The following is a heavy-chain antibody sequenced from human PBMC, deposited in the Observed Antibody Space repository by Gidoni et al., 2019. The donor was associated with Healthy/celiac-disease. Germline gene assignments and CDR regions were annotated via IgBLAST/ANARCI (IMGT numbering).Heavy chain of an antibody. CDR3: ARQRDSSGYYDAFDI. CDR2: IYPGDSDT. J-gene: IGHJ3*02. V-gene: IGHV5-51*01. CDR1: GYSFTSYW. D-gene: IGHD3-22*01. Sequence: EVQLVQSGAEVKKPGESLKISCKGSGYSFTSYWIGWVRQMPGKGLEWMGIIYPGDSDTRYSPSFQGQVTISADKSISTAYLQWSSLKASDTAMYYCARQRDSSGYYDAFDIWGQGTMVTVSS.